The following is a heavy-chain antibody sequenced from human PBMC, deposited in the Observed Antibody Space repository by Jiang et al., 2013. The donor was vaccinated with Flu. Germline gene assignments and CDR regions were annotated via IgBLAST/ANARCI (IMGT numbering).Heavy chain of an antibody. CDR1: GYSLTSYW. J-gene: IGHJ4*02. D-gene: IGHD3-16*02. Sequence: GAEVKKPGESLKISCKGSGYSLTSYWIGWVRQMPGKGLEWMGIIYPGDSDTRYSPSFQGQVTISADKSISTAYLQWSSLKASDTAMYYCARGEIMITFGGVIAPRDFDYWGQGTLVTVSS. CDR2: IYPGDSDT. V-gene: IGHV5-51*03. CDR3: ARGEIMITFGGVIAPRDFDY.